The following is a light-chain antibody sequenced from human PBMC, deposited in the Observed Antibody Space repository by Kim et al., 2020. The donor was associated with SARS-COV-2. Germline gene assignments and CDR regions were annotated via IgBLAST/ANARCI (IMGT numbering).Light chain of an antibody. CDR3: QVWDRTSDHRV. Sequence: PGKTICITGGGNNVGSKSEDWYQQKQGQSPVLVIYYDRDRPSGIPYRFSGSNSGNTASLTISRVEAGDEADDYCQVWDRTSDHRVFGGGTQLTVL. V-gene: IGLV3-21*04. CDR2: YDR. J-gene: IGLJ3*02. CDR1: NVGSKS.